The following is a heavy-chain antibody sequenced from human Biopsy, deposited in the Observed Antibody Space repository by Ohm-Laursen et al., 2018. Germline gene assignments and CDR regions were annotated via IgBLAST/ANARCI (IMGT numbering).Heavy chain of an antibody. D-gene: IGHD3-3*01. CDR3: ARTPRDSFWSGSYKRGLWFDP. Sequence: TLSLTCSVSGGSVSDSFHFWTWIRQPPGKGLEWIGHVYNGGITNYNPSLKSRVTISKDTSKNQFSLQVNSVTAADTAVYYCARTPRDSFWSGSYKRGLWFDPWGQGTLVIVSS. J-gene: IGHJ5*02. CDR1: GGSVSDSFHF. CDR2: VYNGGIT. V-gene: IGHV4-61*01.